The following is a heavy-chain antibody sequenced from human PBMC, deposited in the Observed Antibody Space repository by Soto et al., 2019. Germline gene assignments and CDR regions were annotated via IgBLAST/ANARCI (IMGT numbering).Heavy chain of an antibody. CDR1: GYTFTSYY. D-gene: IGHD1-1*01. Sequence: GASVKVSCKASGYTFTSYYMHWVRRAPGQGLEWMGIINPSGGSTSYAQKFQGRVTMTRDTSTSTVYMELSSLRSEDTAVYYCASPAVTTYYYYYGMDVWGQGTTVTVSS. CDR2: INPSGGST. CDR3: ASPAVTTYYYYYGMDV. V-gene: IGHV1-46*01. J-gene: IGHJ6*01.